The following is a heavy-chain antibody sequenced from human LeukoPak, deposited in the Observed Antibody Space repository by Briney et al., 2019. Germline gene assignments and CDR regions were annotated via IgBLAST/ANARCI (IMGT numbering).Heavy chain of an antibody. CDR2: INPNSGGT. J-gene: IGHJ4*02. Sequence: GASVKVSCKTSGYTFTGYYMHRVRQAPGQGLEWMGRINPNSGGTNYAQKFQGRVTMTRDTSISTAYMELSRLRSDDTAVYYCARDLTRYVWGSYNYWGQGTLVTVSS. CDR1: GYTFTGYY. V-gene: IGHV1-2*06. D-gene: IGHD3-16*01. CDR3: ARDLTRYVWGSYNY.